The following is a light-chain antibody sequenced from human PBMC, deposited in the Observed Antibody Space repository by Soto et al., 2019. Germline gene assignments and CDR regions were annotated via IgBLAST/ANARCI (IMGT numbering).Light chain of an antibody. J-gene: IGKJ2*01. CDR2: GAS. CDR3: QQYNNWPPYT. Sequence: EIVMTQSPATLSVSPGERATLSCRASQSVSSNLAWYQQKPGQAPRLLIYGASTRATGIPARFSGSGSGTEFTLTNSSLQSEDFPVYYCQQYNNWPPYTFGQGTKLEVK. CDR1: QSVSSN. V-gene: IGKV3-15*01.